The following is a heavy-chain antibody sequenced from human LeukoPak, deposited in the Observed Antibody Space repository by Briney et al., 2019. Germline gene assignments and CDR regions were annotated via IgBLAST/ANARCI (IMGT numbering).Heavy chain of an antibody. CDR1: GFIFRSYA. CDR2: ISASGSNT. Sequence: PGGSLRLSCAASGFIFRSYAMGWVRQAPGKGLEWVSVISASGSNTYYADSVKGRFTISRDNSKNTLYLQINSLRAEDTAIYYCAKDRPPRNSGLQGVFDIWGQGTLVTVSS. CDR3: AKDRPPRNSGLQGVFDI. V-gene: IGHV3-23*01. D-gene: IGHD1-26*01. J-gene: IGHJ3*02.